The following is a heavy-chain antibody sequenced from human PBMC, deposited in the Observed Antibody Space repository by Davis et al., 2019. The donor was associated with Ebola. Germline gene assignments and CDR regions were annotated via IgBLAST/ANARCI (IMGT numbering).Heavy chain of an antibody. CDR2: ISYDGSNK. CDR1: GFTFSSYG. J-gene: IGHJ6*02. V-gene: IGHV3-30*03. Sequence: GESLKISCAASGFTFSSYGMHWVRQAPGKGLEWVAVISYDGSNKYYADSVKGRFTISRDNSKNTLYLQMNSLRAEDTAVYYCARGQVPAAIYYYGMDVWGQGTTVTVSS. CDR3: ARGQVPAAIYYYGMDV. D-gene: IGHD2-2*01.